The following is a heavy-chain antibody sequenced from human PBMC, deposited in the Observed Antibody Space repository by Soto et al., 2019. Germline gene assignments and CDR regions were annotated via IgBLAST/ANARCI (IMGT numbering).Heavy chain of an antibody. Sequence: QVQLVQSGAEVKKPGSSVKVSCKASGGTFSSYAISWVRQAPGQGLEWMGGIIPIFGTANYAQKFEGRVTITADESTSTAYMELSSLRSEDTAVYYCARDLGLQPGKARSCDPWGQGSPVTVSS. V-gene: IGHV1-69*01. CDR2: IIPIFGTA. CDR3: ARDLGLQPGKARSCDP. D-gene: IGHD2-15*01. CDR1: GGTFSSYA. J-gene: IGHJ5*02.